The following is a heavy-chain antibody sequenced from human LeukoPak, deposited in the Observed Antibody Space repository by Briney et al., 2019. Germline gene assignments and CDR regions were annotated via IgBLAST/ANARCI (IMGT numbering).Heavy chain of an antibody. J-gene: IGHJ4*02. CDR2: IHYSGST. Sequence: TSETLSLTCTVSGGSISGYYWSWIRQSPGRGLEWMGNIHYSGSTDYNPSLKSRVTMSVDTSKNQCSLKLSSVTAADAAVYYCVREGYDSSGYFLDYWGQGTLVTVSA. CDR1: GGSISGYY. D-gene: IGHD3-22*01. CDR3: VREGYDSSGYFLDY. V-gene: IGHV4-59*01.